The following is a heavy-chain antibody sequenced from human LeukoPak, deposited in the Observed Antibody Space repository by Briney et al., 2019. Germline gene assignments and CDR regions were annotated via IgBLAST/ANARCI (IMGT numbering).Heavy chain of an antibody. CDR2: IWYDGSNK. J-gene: IGHJ4*02. D-gene: IGHD3-10*01. V-gene: IGHV3-33*01. CDR1: GFTFSSYG. Sequence: GRSLRLSCAASGFTFSSYGMHWVRQAPGKGLEWVAVIWYDGSNKYYADSAKGRFTISRDNSKNTLYLQMNSLRAEDTAVYYCARDLMVRGVITSIFDYWGQGTLVTVSS. CDR3: ARDLMVRGVITSIFDY.